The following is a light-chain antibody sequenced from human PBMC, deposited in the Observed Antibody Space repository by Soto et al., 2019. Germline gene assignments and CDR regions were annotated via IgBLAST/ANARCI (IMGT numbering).Light chain of an antibody. V-gene: IGKV3-20*01. CDR2: GSY. CDR1: QSVSSSY. CDR3: KPNGYRLWA. J-gene: IGKJ1*01. Sequence: EIVLTQSPATLSLSPGERAILSCRASQSVSSSYLAWYRQKPGRAPSLLIYGSYGRDTGIPDRFIGSGPGTDFTLTKTTVVPPHLAVFYCKPNGYRLWALGRGTKVDIK.